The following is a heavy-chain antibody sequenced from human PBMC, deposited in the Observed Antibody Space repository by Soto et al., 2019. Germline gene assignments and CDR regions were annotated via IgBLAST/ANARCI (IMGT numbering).Heavy chain of an antibody. CDR1: GGTFSSYA. J-gene: IGHJ5*02. V-gene: IGHV1-69*01. CDR3: ARNGPSDIVPMVYEAGWYWFDP. D-gene: IGHD2-8*01. CDR2: IIPIFGTA. Sequence: QVQLVQSGAEVKKPGSSVKVSCKASGGTFSSYAISWVRQAPGQGLEWMGGIIPIFGTANYAQKFQGRVTITADESTSTAYKELSSLRSEDTAVDFWARNGPSDIVPMVYEAGWYWFDPWGQGTLVTVSS.